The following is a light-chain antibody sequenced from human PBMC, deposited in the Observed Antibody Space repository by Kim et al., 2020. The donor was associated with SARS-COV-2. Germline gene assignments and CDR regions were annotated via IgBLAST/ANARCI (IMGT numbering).Light chain of an antibody. Sequence: GQTVKITCQGDSLRSYYASWDQQKPGQAPVLVIYGKNNRPSGIPDRFSGSSSGNTASLTITGAQAEDEADYYCNSRDSSGDYLDRVFGGGTQLTVL. CDR1: SLRSYY. CDR2: GKN. CDR3: NSRDSSGDYLDRV. J-gene: IGLJ3*02. V-gene: IGLV3-19*01.